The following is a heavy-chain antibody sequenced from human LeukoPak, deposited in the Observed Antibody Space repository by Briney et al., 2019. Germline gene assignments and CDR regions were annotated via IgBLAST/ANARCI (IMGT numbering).Heavy chain of an antibody. CDR3: ARGPRGSSSYPALY. D-gene: IGHD6-6*01. V-gene: IGHV1-2*06. Sequence: ASVKVSCKASGYTFTGYYMHWVRQAPGQGLEWMGRINPNSGGTNYAQKFQGRVTMTRDTSISTVYMELSRLRSDDTAVYYCARGPRGSSSYPALYWGQGTLVTVSS. CDR1: GYTFTGYY. CDR2: INPNSGGT. J-gene: IGHJ4*02.